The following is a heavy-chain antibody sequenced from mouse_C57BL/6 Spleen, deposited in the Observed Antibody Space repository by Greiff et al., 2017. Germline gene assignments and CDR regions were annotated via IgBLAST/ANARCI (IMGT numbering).Heavy chain of an antibody. CDR2: IDPETGGT. CDR1: GYPFTDYE. Sequence: VKVVESGAELVRPGASVTLSCKASGYPFTDYEMHWVKQTPVHGLEWIGAIDPETGGTAYNQKFKGKAILTAAKSSSTAYMGLRSLTSDDSAVYYCTNDGYYWYFDVWGTGTTVTVSS. CDR3: TNDGYYWYFDV. D-gene: IGHD2-3*01. J-gene: IGHJ1*03. V-gene: IGHV1-15*01.